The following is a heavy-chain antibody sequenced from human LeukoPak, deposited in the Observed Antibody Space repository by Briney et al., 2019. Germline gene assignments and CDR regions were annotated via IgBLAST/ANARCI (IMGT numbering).Heavy chain of an antibody. CDR2: FDPEDGET. V-gene: IGHV1-24*01. CDR3: ATDTYSGSYRWFDP. Sequence: ASVKVSRKASGGTFRSYAVSWVRQAPGKGLEWMGGFDPEDGETIYAQKFQGRVTMTEGTSTDTAYMELSSLRSEDTAVYYCATDTYSGSYRWFDPWGQGTLVTVSS. J-gene: IGHJ5*02. CDR1: GGTFRSYA. D-gene: IGHD1-26*01.